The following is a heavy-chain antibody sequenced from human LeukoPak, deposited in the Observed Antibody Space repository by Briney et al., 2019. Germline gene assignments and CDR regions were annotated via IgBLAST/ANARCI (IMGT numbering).Heavy chain of an antibody. J-gene: IGHJ4*02. CDR3: AKESGKFDY. V-gene: IGHV3-43*02. CDR2: ISADGGST. Sequence: GRCLRLSCAASGFTFSSDVRHWVRKAPGKGLEWVSLISADGGSTFSADSVKGRFSISRDNSKNSLYLQMNSLRSEDTAMYYCAKESGKFDYWGQGTLVAVSS. CDR1: GFTFSSDV.